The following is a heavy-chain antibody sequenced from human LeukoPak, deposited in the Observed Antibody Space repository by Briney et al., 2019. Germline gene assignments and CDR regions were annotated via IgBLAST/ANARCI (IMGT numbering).Heavy chain of an antibody. CDR3: ARSKAYSSSSHAFDI. Sequence: SETLSLTCTVSGGSISSGSYYWSWIRQPAGKGLEWIGRIYTSGSTNYNPSLKSRVTISVDTSKNQFSLKLSSVTAADTAVYYCARSKAYSSSSHAFDIWGQGTMVTVSS. V-gene: IGHV4-61*02. J-gene: IGHJ3*02. D-gene: IGHD6-6*01. CDR2: IYTSGST. CDR1: GGSISSGSYY.